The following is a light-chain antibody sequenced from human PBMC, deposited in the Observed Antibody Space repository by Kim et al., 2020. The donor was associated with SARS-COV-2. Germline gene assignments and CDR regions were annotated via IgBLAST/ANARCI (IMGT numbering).Light chain of an antibody. V-gene: IGLV6-57*03. CDR2: ENN. CDR1: SGSIASYF. CDR3: HSYDRTNHV. J-gene: IGLJ3*02. Sequence: GKMVTISCTRSSGSIASYFVEWYQQRPGRAPTIVIYENNQRASGVPDRFSGSIDRSSNSASLTISGLTTEDEADYYCHSYDRTNHVFGGGTKLTVL.